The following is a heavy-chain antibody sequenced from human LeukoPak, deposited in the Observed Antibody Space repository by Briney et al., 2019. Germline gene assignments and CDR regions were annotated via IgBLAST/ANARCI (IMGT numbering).Heavy chain of an antibody. D-gene: IGHD3-3*01. CDR1: GFTFSSYA. CDR3: AKDSGVLRLLEWLFSPDY. J-gene: IGHJ4*02. Sequence: PGGSLRLSCAASGFTFSSYAMSWVRQAPGKGLEWVSAISGSGGSTYYADSVKGRFTISRDNSKNTLYLQMNSLRAEDTAVYYCAKDSGVLRLLEWLFSPDYWGQGTLVTVSS. V-gene: IGHV3-23*01. CDR2: ISGSGGST.